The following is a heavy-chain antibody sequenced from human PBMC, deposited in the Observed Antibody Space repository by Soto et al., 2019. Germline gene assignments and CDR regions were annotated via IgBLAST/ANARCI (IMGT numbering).Heavy chain of an antibody. J-gene: IGHJ6*02. CDR3: AKNDDFWSGPHYYYGMDV. V-gene: IGHV3-23*01. D-gene: IGHD3-3*01. Sequence: EVQLLASGGDLVQPGGSLRLSCAASGFTFGSYAMNWVRQAPGKGLEWVSGISGGGGSTYYADSVKGRFTISRDSSKNTLYLEMNSLRVEDTAVYYCAKNDDFWSGPHYYYGMDVWGQGTTVTVSS. CDR2: ISGGGGST. CDR1: GFTFGSYA.